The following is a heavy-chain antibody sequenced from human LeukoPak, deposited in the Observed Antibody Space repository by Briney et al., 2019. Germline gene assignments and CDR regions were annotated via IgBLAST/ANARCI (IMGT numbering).Heavy chain of an antibody. J-gene: IGHJ4*02. CDR1: GFTFSSYG. Sequence: GGSLRLSCAASGFTFSSYGMHWVRQAPGKGLELVAFIRYDGSNKYYADSVKGRFTISRDNSKNTLYLQMNSLRAEDTAVYYCAKDAPPYCSSTSCFGYWGQGTLVTVSS. CDR3: AKDAPPYCSSTSCFGY. D-gene: IGHD2-2*01. V-gene: IGHV3-30*02. CDR2: IRYDGSNK.